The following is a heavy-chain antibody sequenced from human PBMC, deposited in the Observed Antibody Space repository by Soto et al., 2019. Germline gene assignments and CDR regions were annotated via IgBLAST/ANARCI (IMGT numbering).Heavy chain of an antibody. J-gene: IGHJ4*02. D-gene: IGHD4-17*01. CDR1: GSTCTGHY. Sequence: ASVQVSYQASGSTCTGHYMHWVRQAPGQGLDWMEWINPNGGGTNCAQNFQGSVTMTRDTSISTAYMELSRLRSDDTAVYCCARDLYGDSYFDYWGQGTLVTVS. CDR2: INPNGGGT. V-gene: IGHV1-2*02. CDR3: ARDLYGDSYFDY.